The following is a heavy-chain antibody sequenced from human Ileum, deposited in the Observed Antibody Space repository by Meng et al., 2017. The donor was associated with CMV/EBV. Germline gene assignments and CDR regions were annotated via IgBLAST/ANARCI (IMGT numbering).Heavy chain of an antibody. D-gene: IGHD6-6*01. J-gene: IGHJ4*02. V-gene: IGHV6-1*01. CDR3: ARESELLRFDH. CDR1: GDSGSTNNVA. Sequence: LSQAGPGLVKALQTLSPTCDISGDSGSTNNVAWNWIRQSPLRGLEWLGRTAYRSKWDYEYSVSVKSRITISPDTSKNQFSLQLRSVTPEDTAVYYCARESELLRFDHWGQGTLVTVSS. CDR2: TAYRSKWDY.